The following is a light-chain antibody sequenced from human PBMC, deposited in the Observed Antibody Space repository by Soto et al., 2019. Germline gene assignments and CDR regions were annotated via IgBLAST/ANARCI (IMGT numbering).Light chain of an antibody. J-gene: IGKJ4*01. Sequence: EVVLTRSPGTLSLSPGERATLSCRASQSVFKNYLAWYQQKPGQAPRLLIYGASTRAAGISDRFSGSGSGTDFTLTVNRLEPADFAVYYCQQYGSSPSTFGGGTKVDIK. CDR3: QQYGSSPST. CDR2: GAS. CDR1: QSVFKNY. V-gene: IGKV3-20*01.